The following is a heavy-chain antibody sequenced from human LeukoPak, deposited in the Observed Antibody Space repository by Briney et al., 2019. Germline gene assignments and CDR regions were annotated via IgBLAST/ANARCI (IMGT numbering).Heavy chain of an antibody. Sequence: GGSLRLSCAASGFTFSSFAMHWVRQAPGKGLEWVAVISYDGINKYYADSVKGRFTISRDNFKNTLSLQMNSLRAEDTAVYYCARDPYSSSHNMPAHYWGQGTLVTVSS. J-gene: IGHJ4*02. CDR2: ISYDGINK. CDR1: GFTFSSFA. D-gene: IGHD6-13*01. V-gene: IGHV3-30*04. CDR3: ARDPYSSSHNMPAHY.